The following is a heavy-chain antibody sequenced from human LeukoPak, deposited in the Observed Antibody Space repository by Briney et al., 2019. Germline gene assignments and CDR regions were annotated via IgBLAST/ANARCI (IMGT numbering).Heavy chain of an antibody. J-gene: IGHJ4*02. CDR3: AREITYQHSSAYDY. CDR1: GFTFSSYE. D-gene: IGHD3-22*01. V-gene: IGHV3-48*03. CDR2: ISGVGSVN. Sequence: PGGSLRLSCAASGFTFSSYEMNWVRQAPGKGLEWVSYISGVGSVNNYADSVKGRFTISRDNAKNSLYLEMNSLRAEDTALYFCAREITYQHSSAYDYWGQGTRVTVSS.